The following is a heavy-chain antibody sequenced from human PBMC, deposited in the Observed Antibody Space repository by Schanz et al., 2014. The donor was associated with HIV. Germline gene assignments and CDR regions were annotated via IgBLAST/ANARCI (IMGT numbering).Heavy chain of an antibody. CDR3: VRTRVVPAVTGHDFWFGP. Sequence: QEQLQAWGPGLVKPSETLSLSCAVYGGSVRTTYYSWIRQPPGKGLEWVGYVSHMGSPHYNPSLKSRVTLSVDTAKNQLSLKVRSVTAADTAVYYCVRTRVVPAVTGHDFWFGPWGQGTLVTVSS. CDR1: GGSVRTTY. J-gene: IGHJ5*02. V-gene: IGHV4-59*02. CDR2: VSHMGSP. D-gene: IGHD2-2*01.